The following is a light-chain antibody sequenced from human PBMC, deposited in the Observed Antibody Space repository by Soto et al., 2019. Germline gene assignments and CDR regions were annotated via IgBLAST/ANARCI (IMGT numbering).Light chain of an antibody. J-gene: IGKJ1*01. V-gene: IGKV3-20*01. CDR1: QGIGDT. CDR3: QEYGMSRT. Sequence: EIVMTQSPTALSVSPGEGSTLSFRASQGIGDTLAWYQQKPGQAPRILIYAASNTAPGIPDRFSGSGSGTDFTLTISRLEPEDFAVDYCQEYGMSRTFGQGTKVDIK. CDR2: AAS.